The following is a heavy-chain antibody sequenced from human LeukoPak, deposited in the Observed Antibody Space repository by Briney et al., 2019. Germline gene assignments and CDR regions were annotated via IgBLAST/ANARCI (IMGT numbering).Heavy chain of an antibody. Sequence: ASVKVSCKASGYTFTSYDINWVRQATGQGLEWMGWMNPNSGNTSYAQKFQGRVTMTRNTSISTAYMELSSLRSEDTAVYYCARGLLTIRSRYYYMDVWGKGTTVTVSS. D-gene: IGHD3-3*01. V-gene: IGHV1-8*01. CDR2: MNPNSGNT. J-gene: IGHJ6*03. CDR3: ARGLLTIRSRYYYMDV. CDR1: GYTFTSYD.